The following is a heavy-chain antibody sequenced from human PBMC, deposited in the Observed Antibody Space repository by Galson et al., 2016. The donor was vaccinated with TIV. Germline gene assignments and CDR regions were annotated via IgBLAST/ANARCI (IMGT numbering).Heavy chain of an antibody. D-gene: IGHD6-13*01. V-gene: IGHV3-7*03. Sequence: SLRLSCAASGFTFKSYWMSWVRQAPGKGLEWVANIKEDGSEKYYVDSVKGRFTISRDTAKNSLYVQMNSLRDEDTAVYYCARSHSSSWSGWYFDLWGRGTLVTVSS. J-gene: IGHJ2*01. CDR3: ARSHSSSWSGWYFDL. CDR2: IKEDGSEK. CDR1: GFTFKSYW.